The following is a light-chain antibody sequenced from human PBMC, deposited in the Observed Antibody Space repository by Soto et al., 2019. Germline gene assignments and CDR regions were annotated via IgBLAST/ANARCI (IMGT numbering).Light chain of an antibody. CDR3: MQALQTPPWT. CDR1: KSLLHSNGYNY. V-gene: IGKV2-28*01. J-gene: IGKJ1*01. CDR2: LGS. Sequence: DIVMTKSPFYLSVTLGARATISCMLSKSLLHSNGYNYLDWYLQKPGQSPQLLIYLGSNRASGVPDRFSGSGSGTDFTLKISRVEAEDVGVYYCMQALQTPPWTFGQGTEVDI.